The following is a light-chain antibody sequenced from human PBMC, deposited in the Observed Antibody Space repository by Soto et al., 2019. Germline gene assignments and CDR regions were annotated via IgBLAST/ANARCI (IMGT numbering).Light chain of an antibody. V-gene: IGLV1-40*01. CDR3: QSYDNNLSGGV. CDR2: SST. Sequence: QSVLTQPPSVSGAPGQRVTISCTGSSSNLGAGYDVHWYQQLPGRAPKLLIYSSTNRPSGVPDRISGSKSGTSASLAIAGLQAEDAGDYFCQSYDNNLSGGVFGGGTKLTVL. CDR1: SSNLGAGYD. J-gene: IGLJ3*02.